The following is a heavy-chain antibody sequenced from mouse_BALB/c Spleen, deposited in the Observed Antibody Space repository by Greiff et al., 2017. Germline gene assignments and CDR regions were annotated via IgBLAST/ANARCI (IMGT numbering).Heavy chain of an antibody. CDR3: ARRDYYGSSPH. V-gene: IGHV1-9*01. J-gene: IGHJ3*01. CDR2: ILPGSGST. Sequence: VQLQQSGAELMKPGASVKISCKATGYTFSSYWIEWVKQRPGHGLEWIGEILPGSGSTNYNEKFKGKATFTADTSSNTAYMQLSSLTSEDSAVYYCARRDYYGSSPHWGQGTLVTVSA. CDR1: GYTFSSYW. D-gene: IGHD1-1*01.